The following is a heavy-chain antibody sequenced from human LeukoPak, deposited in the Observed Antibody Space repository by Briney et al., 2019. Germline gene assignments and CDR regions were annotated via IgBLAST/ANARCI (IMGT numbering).Heavy chain of an antibody. Sequence: GGSLRLSCAASGFTFSSYSMNWVRQAPGKGLEWVSYISSSSSTIYYADSVKGRFTISRDNAKNSLYLQMNSLRAEDTAVYYCASSGPNSSSWNYYYYYLDVWGKGTTVTVSS. CDR2: ISSSSSTI. V-gene: IGHV3-48*01. D-gene: IGHD6-13*01. CDR3: ASSGPNSSSWNYYYYYLDV. CDR1: GFTFSSYS. J-gene: IGHJ6*03.